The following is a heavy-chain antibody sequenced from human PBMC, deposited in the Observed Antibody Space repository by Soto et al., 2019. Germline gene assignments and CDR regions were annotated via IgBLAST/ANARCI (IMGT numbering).Heavy chain of an antibody. CDR1: GGSFSGYY. CDR2: INHSGST. D-gene: IGHD2-15*01. Sequence: SETLSLTCAVYGGSFSGYYWSWIRQPPGKGLEWIGEINHSGSTNYNPSLKSRVTISVDTSKNQSSLKLSSVTAADTAVYYCGREVGRSAYCSGGSCYPYFDYWGQGTLVTVS. J-gene: IGHJ4*02. V-gene: IGHV4-34*01. CDR3: GREVGRSAYCSGGSCYPYFDY.